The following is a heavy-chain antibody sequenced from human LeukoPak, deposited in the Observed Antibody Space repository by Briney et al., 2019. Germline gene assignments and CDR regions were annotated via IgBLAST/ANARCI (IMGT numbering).Heavy chain of an antibody. CDR2: LGTSRSST. CDR3: AKGLGGSYPRSRVFDL. V-gene: IGHV3-23*01. Sequence: GGSLRHSRAPSGFTFRTYAINWVGQAPGEGLDCVSVLGTSRSSTDYTDPVKGRFTISRDNSKNTLSLQMDSQRADYPAVYYCAKGLGGSYPRSRVFDLWGQGTMVTVSS. CDR1: GFTFRTYA. J-gene: IGHJ3*01. D-gene: IGHD3-16*01.